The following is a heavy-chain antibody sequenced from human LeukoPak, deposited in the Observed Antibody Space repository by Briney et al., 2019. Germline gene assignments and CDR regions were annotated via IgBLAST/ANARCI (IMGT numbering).Heavy chain of an antibody. CDR1: GCTFSSYA. J-gene: IGHJ4*02. Sequence: SVKVSCKASGCTFSSYAISWVRQAPGQGLEWMGRIIPIFGTANYAQKFQGRVTITTDESTSTAYMELSSLRSEDTAVYYCARDLSYCSGGSCYSDYWGQGTLVTVSS. D-gene: IGHD2-15*01. CDR3: ARDLSYCSGGSCYSDY. V-gene: IGHV1-69*05. CDR2: IIPIFGTA.